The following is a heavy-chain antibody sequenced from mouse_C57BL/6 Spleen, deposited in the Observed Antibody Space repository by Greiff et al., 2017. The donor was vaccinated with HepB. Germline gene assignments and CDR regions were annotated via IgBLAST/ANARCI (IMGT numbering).Heavy chain of an antibody. CDR3: TRNYGSSYGAMDY. J-gene: IGHJ4*01. CDR1: GYTFTDYE. D-gene: IGHD1-1*01. Sequence: VQRVESGAELVRPGASVTLSCKASGYTFTDYEMHWVKQTPVHGLEWIGAIDPETGGTAYNQKFKGKAILTADKSSSTAYMELRSLTSEDSAVYYCTRNYGSSYGAMDYWGQGTSVTVSS. V-gene: IGHV1-15*01. CDR2: IDPETGGT.